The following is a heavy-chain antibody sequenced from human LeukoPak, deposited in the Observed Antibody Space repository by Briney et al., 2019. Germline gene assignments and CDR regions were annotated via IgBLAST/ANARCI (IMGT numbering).Heavy chain of an antibody. J-gene: IGHJ4*02. Sequence: PGRSLRLPCAASGFTFSSYGMHWVRQAPGKGLEWVAVISYDGSNKYYADSVKGRFTISRDNSKNTLYLQMNSLRAEDTAVYYCAKADTRIAVAGPGFDYWGQGTLVTVSS. CDR1: GFTFSSYG. CDR3: AKADTRIAVAGPGFDY. D-gene: IGHD6-19*01. CDR2: ISYDGSNK. V-gene: IGHV3-30*18.